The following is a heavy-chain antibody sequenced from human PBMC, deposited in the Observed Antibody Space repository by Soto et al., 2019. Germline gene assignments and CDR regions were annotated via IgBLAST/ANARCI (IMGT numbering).Heavy chain of an antibody. Sequence: QVHLVESGGGLVQPGRSLSLSCAASGFTFSSTAMHWVRQAPGKGLEWVAVISYDGNIKYYADSVKGRFTISRDNSKNTVDLQMSSLSTDDTAVYYCAKDGPWHRYYYYALDVWGQGTTVTVS. CDR1: GFTFSSTA. CDR2: ISYDGNIK. J-gene: IGHJ6*02. V-gene: IGHV3-30*18. CDR3: AKDGPWHRYYYYALDV.